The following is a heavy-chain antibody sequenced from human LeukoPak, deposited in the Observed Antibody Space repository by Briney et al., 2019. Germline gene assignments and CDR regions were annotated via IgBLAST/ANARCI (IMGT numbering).Heavy chain of an antibody. J-gene: IGHJ3*02. Sequence: ASVKVSCKAAGYTFTSYDVNWVRPAAGRGLGWVGWMNPNSGNTGYAQKFQGRVTMTRNTSISTAYMEPSSLRSEDTAVYYCARGLSSSWYLGAFDIWGQGTMVTVSS. CDR1: GYTFTSYD. D-gene: IGHD6-13*01. V-gene: IGHV1-8*01. CDR3: ARGLSSSWYLGAFDI. CDR2: MNPNSGNT.